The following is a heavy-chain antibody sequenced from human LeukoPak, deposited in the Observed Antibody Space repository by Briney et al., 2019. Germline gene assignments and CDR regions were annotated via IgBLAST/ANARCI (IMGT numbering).Heavy chain of an antibody. CDR1: GFTFTSSA. CDR2: IVVGSGNT. Sequence: SVKVSCKASGFTFTSSAMQWVRQARGQRLEWIGWIVVGSGNTNYAQKFQERVTITRDMSTSKAYMELSSLRPEDTALSYCSARSGAFDIWGQGTMVTVSS. D-gene: IGHD3-3*01. CDR3: SARSGAFDI. V-gene: IGHV1-58*02. J-gene: IGHJ3*02.